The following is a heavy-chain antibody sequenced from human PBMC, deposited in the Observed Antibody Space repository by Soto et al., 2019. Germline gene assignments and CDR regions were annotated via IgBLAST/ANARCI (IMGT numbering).Heavy chain of an antibody. J-gene: IGHJ3*02. CDR1: GYTFTGYY. Sequence: ASVKVSCKASGYTFTGYYMHWVRQAPGQGLEWMGWINPNSGGTNYAQKFQGRVTMTRETYISTAYMELSRLRSDDTAVYYCASGEIQLWRRGEIDAFDIWGQGTMVTVSS. CDR2: INPNSGGT. D-gene: IGHD5-18*01. CDR3: ASGEIQLWRRGEIDAFDI. V-gene: IGHV1-2*02.